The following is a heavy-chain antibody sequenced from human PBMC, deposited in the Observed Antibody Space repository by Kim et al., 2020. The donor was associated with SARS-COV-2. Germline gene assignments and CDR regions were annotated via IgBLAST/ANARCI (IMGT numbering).Heavy chain of an antibody. CDR3: ARSFLWFGELLPPSWVSFYFDY. D-gene: IGHD3-10*01. CDR1: GGSISRSSYY. V-gene: IGHV4-39*01. J-gene: IGHJ4*02. CDR2: IYYSGST. Sequence: SETLSLTCTVSGGSISRSSYYWGWIRQPLGKGLEWIGSIYYSGSTYYNPSLKSRVTISVDTSKNQFSLKLSSVTAADTAVYYCARSFLWFGELLPPSWVSFYFDYWGQGTLVTVSS.